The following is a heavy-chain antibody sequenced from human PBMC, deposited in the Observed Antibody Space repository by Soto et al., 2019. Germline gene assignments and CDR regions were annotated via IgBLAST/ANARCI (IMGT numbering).Heavy chain of an antibody. CDR1: GYSFTSYW. CDR3: ARTSAAGKYYYGMAV. J-gene: IGHJ6*02. V-gene: IGHV5-10-1*04. Sequence: GESLKISCKGSGYSFTSYWISRVRQMPGKGLEWMGRIDPSDSYTNYSPSFQGQVTISADKSISTAYLQWSSLKASDTAMYYCARTSAAGKYYYGMAVWGQGTTVTVSS. CDR2: IDPSDSYT. D-gene: IGHD6-13*01.